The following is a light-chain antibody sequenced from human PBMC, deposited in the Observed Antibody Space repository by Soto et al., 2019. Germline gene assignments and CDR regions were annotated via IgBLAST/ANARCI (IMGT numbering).Light chain of an antibody. J-gene: IGKJ5*01. CDR3: QQRSNWPLIT. Sequence: EIEMTQSPATLSLAPGERVTLSCRASESVSTNLAWYQQKAGQAPRLLIYGASTRATGIPARFSGSGSGTEFTLTISSLQSEDFAVYYCQQRSNWPLITFGQGTRLEIK. CDR2: GAS. CDR1: ESVSTN. V-gene: IGKV3-15*01.